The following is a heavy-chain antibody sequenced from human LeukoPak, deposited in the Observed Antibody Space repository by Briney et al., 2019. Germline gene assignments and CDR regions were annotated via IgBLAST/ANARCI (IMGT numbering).Heavy chain of an antibody. CDR2: ISSSGSTI. D-gene: IGHD3-9*01. J-gene: IGHJ4*02. CDR1: GFTFSDYY. Sequence: KPGGSLRLSCAASGFTFSDYYMSWLRQAPGKGLEWVSYISSSGSTIYYADSVKGRFTISRDNAKNSLYLQMNSLRAEDTAVYYCARGLRSRFLRYFDWLSQPIDYWGQGTLVTVSS. CDR3: ARGLRSRFLRYFDWLSQPIDY. V-gene: IGHV3-11*04.